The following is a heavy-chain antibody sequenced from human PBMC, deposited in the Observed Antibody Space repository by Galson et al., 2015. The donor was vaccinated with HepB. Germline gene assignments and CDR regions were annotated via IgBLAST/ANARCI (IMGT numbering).Heavy chain of an antibody. J-gene: IGHJ4*02. Sequence: CAISGDSVSSNSAAWNWIRQSPSRGLEWLGRTYYRSKWYNDYAVSVKSRITINPDTSKNQFSLQLNSVTPEDTAVYYYASFIEHYDSSGHFDYWGQGTLVTVSS. CDR1: GDSVSSNSAA. CDR2: TYYRSKWYN. D-gene: IGHD3-22*01. V-gene: IGHV6-1*01. CDR3: ASFIEHYDSSGHFDY.